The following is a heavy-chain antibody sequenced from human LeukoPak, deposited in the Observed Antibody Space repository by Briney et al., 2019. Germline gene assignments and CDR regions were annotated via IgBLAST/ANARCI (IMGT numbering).Heavy chain of an antibody. D-gene: IGHD3-22*01. CDR2: ISAYNGNT. Sequence: GASVKVSCKASGYTFTSYGISWVRQAPGQGLEWMGWISAYNGNTAYAQKFQGRVTMTRNTSISTAYMELSSLRSEDTAVYYCAIKLSSGGYWGQGTLVTVSS. V-gene: IGHV1-18*01. CDR3: AIKLSSGGY. CDR1: GYTFTSYG. J-gene: IGHJ4*02.